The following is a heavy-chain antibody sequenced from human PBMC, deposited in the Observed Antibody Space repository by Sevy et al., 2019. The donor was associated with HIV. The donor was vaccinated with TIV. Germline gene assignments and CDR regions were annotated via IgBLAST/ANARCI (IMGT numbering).Heavy chain of an antibody. CDR1: GFTFSKYS. CDR2: LSFACGRI. Sequence: GGSLRLSCVASGFTFSKYSMSWVRQTPGKGLEWVSTLSFACGRINYADSVKGRFTMSRDESRNPFYLQMDSLRAEDTAIYYCAREGCSKPHDYWGQGTLVTVSS. CDR3: AREGCSKPHDY. V-gene: IGHV3-23*01. J-gene: IGHJ4*02. D-gene: IGHD2-2*01.